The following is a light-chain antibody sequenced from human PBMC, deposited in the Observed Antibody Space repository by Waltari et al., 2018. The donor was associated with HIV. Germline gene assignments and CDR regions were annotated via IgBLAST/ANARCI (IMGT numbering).Light chain of an antibody. J-gene: IGKJ1*01. V-gene: IGKV1-39*01. Sequence: DIQMTQSPSSLSASVGDRVTITCRASQTINNYLNWYKQTPGKAPKLLIFAASNLQSGVPSRFSGLGYGTDFTLTVSSLEPEDFATYYCQQYYSTPWTFGQGTRVEIK. CDR2: AAS. CDR3: QQYYSTPWT. CDR1: QTINNY.